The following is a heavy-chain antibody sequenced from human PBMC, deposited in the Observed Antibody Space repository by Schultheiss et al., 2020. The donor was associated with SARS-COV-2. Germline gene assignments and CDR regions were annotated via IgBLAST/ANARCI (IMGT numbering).Heavy chain of an antibody. Sequence: SETLSLTCTVSGGSISSSSYYWGWIRQPPGKGLEWIGNIYYSGSTYYNPSLKSRVTISVDTSKNQFSLKLSSVTAADTAVYYCARDTVTTGGYYYGMDVWGQGTTVTVSS. V-gene: IGHV4-39*07. D-gene: IGHD4-17*01. CDR1: GGSISSSSYY. CDR3: ARDTVTTGGYYYGMDV. CDR2: IYYSGST. J-gene: IGHJ6*02.